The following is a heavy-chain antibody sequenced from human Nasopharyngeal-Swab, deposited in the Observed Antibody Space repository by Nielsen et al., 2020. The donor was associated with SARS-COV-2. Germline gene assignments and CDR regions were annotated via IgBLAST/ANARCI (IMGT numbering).Heavy chain of an antibody. CDR2: ISYDGSNK. Sequence: GGSLRLSCAASGFTFSSYAMSWVRQAPGKGLEWVAVISYDGSNKYYADSVKGRFTISRDNSKNTLYLQMNSLRAEDTAVYYCAKGAVAGVGGYYYYMDVWGKGTTVTVSS. CDR3: AKGAVAGVGGYYYYMDV. CDR1: GFTFSSYA. J-gene: IGHJ6*03. V-gene: IGHV3-30*18. D-gene: IGHD6-19*01.